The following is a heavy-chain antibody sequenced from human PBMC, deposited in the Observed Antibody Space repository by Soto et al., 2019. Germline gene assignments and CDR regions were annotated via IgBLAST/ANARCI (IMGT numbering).Heavy chain of an antibody. Sequence: QVQLVQSGAEVKKPGASVKVSCKTSGYPFTSYGINWVRQAPGQGPEWMGWISAYDDKTIYSQKFQGRVTLTADTSTPTAYMELRGLRFDDTAVYYCARDRLIAVTGLLRNWGQGTLVTVSP. CDR2: ISAYDDKT. CDR1: GYPFTSYG. D-gene: IGHD6-19*01. CDR3: ARDRLIAVTGLLRN. V-gene: IGHV1-18*01. J-gene: IGHJ4*02.